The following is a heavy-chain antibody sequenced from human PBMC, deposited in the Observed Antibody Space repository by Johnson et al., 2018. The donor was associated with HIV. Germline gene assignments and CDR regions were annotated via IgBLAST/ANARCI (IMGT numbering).Heavy chain of an antibody. J-gene: IGHJ3*02. V-gene: IGHV3-74*01. CDR3: ARDPFYYDSSDAFDI. Sequence: VLLVESGGGLVQPGGSLRLSCAPSGFTFSSFWIHWVRQAPGKGLVWVSRINSNGTSTNYADSVKGRFTISRDNAKNTLYLQMNNLRAEDTAVYYCARDPFYYDSSDAFDIWGQGTMVTVSS. CDR1: GFTFSSFW. CDR2: INSNGTST. D-gene: IGHD3-22*01.